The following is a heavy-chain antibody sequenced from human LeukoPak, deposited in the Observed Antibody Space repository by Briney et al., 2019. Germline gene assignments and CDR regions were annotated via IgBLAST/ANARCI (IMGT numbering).Heavy chain of an antibody. V-gene: IGHV1-8*01. D-gene: IGHD5-24*01. Sequence: ASVKVSCKASGYTFTSYDIHWVRQATGQGLEWMGRMNPNRGDTDYAQKFQGRVTMTRDTSISTAYMELSSLRSEDTALYYCVKDYGKYQILERATFDFWGQGTLISVSS. CDR2: MNPNRGDT. CDR3: VKDYGKYQILERATFDF. J-gene: IGHJ4*02. CDR1: GYTFTSYD.